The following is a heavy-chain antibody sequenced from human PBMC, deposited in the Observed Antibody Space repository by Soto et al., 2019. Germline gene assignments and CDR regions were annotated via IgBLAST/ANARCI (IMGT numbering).Heavy chain of an antibody. V-gene: IGHV1-46*01. Sequence: ASVKVSSKASRFTFSNYYIHWVRQSPGQGLEWMGLINPSGGGTFYAQKFQGRVTVTRDTSTGTVYMELSNLRSEDTAVYFCARDSGDTTLRQWGRSFHYWGQGTLVTVSS. D-gene: IGHD1-1*01. CDR1: RFTFSNYY. CDR3: ARDSGDTTLRQWGRSFHY. CDR2: INPSGGGT. J-gene: IGHJ4*02.